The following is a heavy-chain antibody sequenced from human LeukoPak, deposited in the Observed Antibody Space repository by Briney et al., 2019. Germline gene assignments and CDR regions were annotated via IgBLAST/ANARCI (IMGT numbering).Heavy chain of an antibody. D-gene: IGHD6-13*01. J-gene: IGHJ4*02. CDR2: IKKDGTEK. V-gene: IGHV3-7*05. CDR1: RFTFSTYW. CDR3: TRDVGAAGY. Sequence: PGGSLRLSCAASRFTFSTYWMSWVRQAPGKGLEWVANIKKDGTEKYYVDSVKGRFTISRDNAKNSLYLQMNSLRAEDTAVYYCTRDVGAAGYWGQGTLVTVSS.